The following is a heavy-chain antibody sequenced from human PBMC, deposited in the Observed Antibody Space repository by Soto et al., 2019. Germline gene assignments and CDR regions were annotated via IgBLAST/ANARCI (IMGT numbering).Heavy chain of an antibody. CDR2: IWYDGIRK. V-gene: IGHV3-33*01. J-gene: IGHJ5*02. Sequence: GGSLILSCAAFGFTFTTCVFHWVRQAPGKGLEWVTVIWYDGIRKYYADSVKGRFAISRDNSKNMVYLQMNSLRAEDTAVYYCVRDNDVSSHYGWFDPWGQGTLVTVSS. D-gene: IGHD3-22*01. CDR1: GFTFTTCV. CDR3: VRDNDVSSHYGWFDP.